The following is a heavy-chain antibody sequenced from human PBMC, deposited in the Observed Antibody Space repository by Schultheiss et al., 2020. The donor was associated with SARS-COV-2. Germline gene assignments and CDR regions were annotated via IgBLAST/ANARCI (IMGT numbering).Heavy chain of an antibody. CDR3: AKAKH. Sequence: GGSLRLSCAASGVTFSSYAMHWVRQAPGKGLEWVAVMWYDGSNKYYADSVKGRFTISRDNSKNTLYLQMNSLRAEDTAVYYCAKAKHWGQGTLVTVSS. CDR2: MWYDGSNK. J-gene: IGHJ4*02. V-gene: IGHV3-33*06. CDR1: GVTFSSYA.